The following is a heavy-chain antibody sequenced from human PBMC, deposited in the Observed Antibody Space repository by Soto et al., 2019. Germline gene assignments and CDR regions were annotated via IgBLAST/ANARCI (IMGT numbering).Heavy chain of an antibody. D-gene: IGHD2-15*01. CDR3: SRDLIHCSGGSCYAKNAFDI. Sequence: GASVKVSCKASGYTFTSYYMHWVRQAPGQGLEWMGRINPIGGIANYAQKFQGRVTITADKSTSTAYMELSSLRSEDTAVYFCSRDLIHCSGGSCYAKNAFDIWGQGTMVTVSS. CDR2: INPIGGIA. CDR1: GYTFTSYY. V-gene: IGHV1-46*01. J-gene: IGHJ3*02.